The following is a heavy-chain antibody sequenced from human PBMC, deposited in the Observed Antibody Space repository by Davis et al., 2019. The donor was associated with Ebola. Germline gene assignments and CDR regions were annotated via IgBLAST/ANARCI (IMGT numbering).Heavy chain of an antibody. J-gene: IGHJ4*02. CDR1: GGSFSGYH. V-gene: IGHV4-34*01. D-gene: IGHD3-9*01. CDR2: INHSGTT. CDR3: ARNVRMYYDILTGSQGPFDY. Sequence: MPGGSLRLSCAVYGGSFSGYHWSWIRQPPGKGLEWIGEINHSGTTNYNPSLKSRVTISVDTSKNQFSLQLSSVTAADTAVYYCARNVRMYYDILTGSQGPFDYWGQGTLVTVSS.